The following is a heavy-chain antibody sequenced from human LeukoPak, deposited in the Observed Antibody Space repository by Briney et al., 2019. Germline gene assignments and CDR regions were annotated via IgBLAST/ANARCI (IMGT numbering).Heavy chain of an antibody. CDR3: ARDIGYCSGGSCSNDAFDI. Sequence: GGSLRLSCSASGFIFSSYWMSWVRQAPGKGLEWVANIKYDGSEKYCVDSVKGRFTISRDNAKNSLYLQMNSLRAEDTAVYYCARDIGYCSGGSCSNDAFDIWGQGTMVTVSS. D-gene: IGHD2-15*01. CDR1: GFIFSSYW. V-gene: IGHV3-7*03. CDR2: IKYDGSEK. J-gene: IGHJ3*02.